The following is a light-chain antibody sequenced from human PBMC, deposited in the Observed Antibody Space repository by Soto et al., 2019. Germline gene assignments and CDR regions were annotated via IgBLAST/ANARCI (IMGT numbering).Light chain of an antibody. CDR2: DAS. J-gene: IGKJ1*01. V-gene: IGKV1-5*01. CDR1: QNINKW. CDR3: QQYDTFPRT. Sequence: DIQMTQSPSTLSASVGDRVVITCRASQNINKWLAWYQQKPGKAPKFLIYDASTLETGVPSRFSGSGSGTEFTLTISSLQPDDFTTFYCQQYDTFPRTFGQGIKVDIK.